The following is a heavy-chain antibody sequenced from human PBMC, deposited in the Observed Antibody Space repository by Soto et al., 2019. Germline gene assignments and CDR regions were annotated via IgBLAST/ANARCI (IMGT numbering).Heavy chain of an antibody. Sequence: ASMKVSCKASGYTFTSYGISWVRQAPGQGLEWMGWISAYNGNTNYAQKLQGRVTMTTDTSTDTAYMELSSLRSEDTAVYYCATSPLTYMVALDYWGQGTLVTVSS. CDR3: ATSPLTYMVALDY. D-gene: IGHD2-15*01. V-gene: IGHV1-18*01. J-gene: IGHJ4*02. CDR1: GYTFTSYG. CDR2: ISAYNGNT.